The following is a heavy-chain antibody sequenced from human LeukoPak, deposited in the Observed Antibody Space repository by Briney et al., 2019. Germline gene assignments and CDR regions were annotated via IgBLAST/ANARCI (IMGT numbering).Heavy chain of an antibody. Sequence: ASVKVSCKAAGYSFTTFHINWVRQAPGQGPEWMGWVNPDTGNTGFAQKFQGRVTITQNRSVTTVYMELSSLGSEDTAVYYCGTSLGGYGVDYWGQGTLVTVSS. CDR1: GYSFTTFH. CDR2: VNPDTGNT. J-gene: IGHJ4*02. CDR3: GTSLGGYGVDY. V-gene: IGHV1-8*03. D-gene: IGHD5-12*01.